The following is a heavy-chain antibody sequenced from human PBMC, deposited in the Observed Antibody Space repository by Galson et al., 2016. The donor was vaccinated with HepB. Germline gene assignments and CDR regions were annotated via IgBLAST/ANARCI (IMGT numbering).Heavy chain of an antibody. CDR1: GFPFSSYA. V-gene: IGHV3-64D*06. J-gene: IGHJ5*01. CDR3: VRGRVNDFWSGDTERATHYFDA. Sequence: SLRLSCAASGFPFSSYAMYWVRQAPGKGLEFVSAITIYGGRTHYADSVKGRFTISRDDSRNTLNLQMSRLRTEDTAVYYCVRGRVNDFWSGDTERATHYFDAWGHGNLVTVSS. D-gene: IGHD3-3*01. CDR2: ITIYGGRT.